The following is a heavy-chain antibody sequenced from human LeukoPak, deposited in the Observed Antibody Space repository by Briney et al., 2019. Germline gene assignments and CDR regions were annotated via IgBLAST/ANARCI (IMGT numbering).Heavy chain of an antibody. V-gene: IGHV1-24*01. D-gene: IGHD5-18*01. CDR1: GYTLTELS. Sequence: ASVKVSCKVSGYTLTELSMHWVRQAPGKGLEWMGGFDPEDGETIYAQKFQGRVTMTEDTSTDTAYMELSSLRSEDTAVYYCANTAMVNGGYDYWGQGTLVTVSS. J-gene: IGHJ4*02. CDR3: ANTAMVNGGYDY. CDR2: FDPEDGET.